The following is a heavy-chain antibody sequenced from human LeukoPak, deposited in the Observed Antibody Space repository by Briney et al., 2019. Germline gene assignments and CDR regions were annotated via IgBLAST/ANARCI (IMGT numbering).Heavy chain of an antibody. CDR2: IKPSGTET. D-gene: IGHD3-10*01. CDR3: GRFGDEAGIDN. J-gene: IGHJ4*02. CDR1: GFTFSTYW. Sequence: GSLRLSCAASGFTFSTYWMTWVRQAPGKGLEWVANIKPSGTETYYGDPVKGRFTISRDNAKNLLYLQMSSLRAEDTAVYSCGRFGDEAGIDNWGQGTLVTVSS. V-gene: IGHV3-7*01.